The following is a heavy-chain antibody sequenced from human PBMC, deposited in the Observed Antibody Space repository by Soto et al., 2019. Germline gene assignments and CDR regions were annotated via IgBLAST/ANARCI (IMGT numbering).Heavy chain of an antibody. V-gene: IGHV3-23*01. Sequence: GGSLRLSWATSGFTFNTYGMHWVRQAPGKGLEWVSAISGSGGSTYYADSVKGRFTISRDNSKNTLYLQMNSLRAEDTAVYYCAKSITMIVDNWFDPWGQGTLVTVSS. CDR1: GFTFNTYG. J-gene: IGHJ5*02. D-gene: IGHD3-22*01. CDR2: ISGSGGST. CDR3: AKSITMIVDNWFDP.